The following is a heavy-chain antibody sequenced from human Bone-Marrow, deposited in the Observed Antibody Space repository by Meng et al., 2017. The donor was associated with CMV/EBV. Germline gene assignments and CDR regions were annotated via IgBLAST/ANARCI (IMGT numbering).Heavy chain of an antibody. CDR1: GYTFTSYD. CDR2: MNPNSGGT. D-gene: IGHD5-12*01. Sequence: ASVKVSCKASGYTFTSYDINWVRQATGQGLEWMGWMNPNSGGTNYAQKFQGRVTMTRDTSISTAYMELSRLRSDDTAVYYCARVESGYEHFDDWGQGTRVTGCS. J-gene: IGHJ4*02. CDR3: ARVESGYEHFDD. V-gene: IGHV1-2*02.